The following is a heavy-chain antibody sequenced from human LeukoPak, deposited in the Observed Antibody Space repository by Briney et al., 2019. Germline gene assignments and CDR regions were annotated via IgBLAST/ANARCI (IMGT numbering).Heavy chain of an antibody. Sequence: QTGGSLRLSCAASGFNFNVSAIHWVRQPPGKGLQWVAVISYDGTNTYYEESMKGRFTVSRDNSKSALYLQMNTLRVEDTAVYYCAKGALTTVVTDAFDIWGQGTMVTVSS. D-gene: IGHD4-23*01. V-gene: IGHV3-30*04. CDR3: AKGALTTVVTDAFDI. CDR1: GFNFNVSA. J-gene: IGHJ3*02. CDR2: ISYDGTNT.